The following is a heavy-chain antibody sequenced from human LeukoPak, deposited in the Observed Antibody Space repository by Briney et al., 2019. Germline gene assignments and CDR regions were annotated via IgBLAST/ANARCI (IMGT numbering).Heavy chain of an antibody. Sequence: ASVKVSCKASGGTFSSYAISWVRQAPGQGLEWMGGIIPIFGTANYAQKFQGRVTITTDESTSTAYMELSSLRSEDTAVYYCASSGIAETNLKYWGQGTLVTVSS. D-gene: IGHD6-13*01. CDR3: ASSGIAETNLKY. V-gene: IGHV1-69*05. J-gene: IGHJ4*02. CDR1: GGTFSSYA. CDR2: IIPIFGTA.